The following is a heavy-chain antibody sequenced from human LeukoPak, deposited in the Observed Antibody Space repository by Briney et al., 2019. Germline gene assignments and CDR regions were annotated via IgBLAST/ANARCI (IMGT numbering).Heavy chain of an antibody. CDR3: ARGRLQDTTMVTYYFDY. J-gene: IGHJ4*02. CDR1: GGSISSSY. D-gene: IGHD5-18*01. CDR2: IYFSGST. V-gene: IGHV4-59*01. Sequence: SETLSLTCTVSGGSISSSYWSWIRQPPGKGLEWIGYIYFSGSTNYNPSLKSRVTISVDTSKSQFSLRLSSVTAADTAVYYCARGRLQDTTMVTYYFDYWGQGTLVTVSS.